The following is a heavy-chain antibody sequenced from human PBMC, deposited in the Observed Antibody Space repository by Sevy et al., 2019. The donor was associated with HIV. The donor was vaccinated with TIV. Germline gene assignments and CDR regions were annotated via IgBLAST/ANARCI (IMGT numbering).Heavy chain of an antibody. CDR1: GYTFTGYY. Sequence: ASVKVSCKASGYTFTGYYMHWMLQAPGQGLEWMGWINPDSGGPIYAPKFPGRVTLTRDTSISTAYMDLSRLKSDDTAVYYCVRDDRDGYFEYWGQGTLVIVSS. J-gene: IGHJ4*02. V-gene: IGHV1-2*02. CDR3: VRDDRDGYFEY. CDR2: INPDSGGP.